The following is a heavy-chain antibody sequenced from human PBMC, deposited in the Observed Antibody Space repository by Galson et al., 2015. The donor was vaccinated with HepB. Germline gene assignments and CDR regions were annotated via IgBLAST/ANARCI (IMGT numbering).Heavy chain of an antibody. V-gene: IGHV5-51*07. CDR3: ARHDPGGSSSAMDV. J-gene: IGHJ6*02. Sequence: QSGAEVKKPGESLEISCKGSGYRFASYWIAWVHQMPGRGLECMGIIYPGDSDARYSPPFQGQVTISADKSISTAYLQWRGLKASDTAMYYCARHDPGGSSSAMDVWGQGTTVTVSS. CDR2: IYPGDSDA. CDR1: GYRFASYW. D-gene: IGHD6-6*01.